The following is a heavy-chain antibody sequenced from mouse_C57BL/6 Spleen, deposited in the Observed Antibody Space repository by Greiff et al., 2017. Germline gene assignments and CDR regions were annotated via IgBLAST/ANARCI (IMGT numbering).Heavy chain of an antibody. Sequence: QVHVKQSGAELAKPGASVKLSCKASGYTFTSYWMHWVKQRPGQGLEWIGYINPSSGYTKYNQKFKDKATLTADKSSSTAYMQLSSLTYEDSAVYYCARGDYDYDVVFDYWGQGTTLTVSS. J-gene: IGHJ2*01. CDR1: GYTFTSYW. V-gene: IGHV1-7*01. CDR3: ARGDYDYDVVFDY. D-gene: IGHD2-4*01. CDR2: INPSSGYT.